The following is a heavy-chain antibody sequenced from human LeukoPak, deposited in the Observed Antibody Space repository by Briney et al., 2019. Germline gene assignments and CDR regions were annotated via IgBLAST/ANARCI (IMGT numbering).Heavy chain of an antibody. CDR1: GFTFSNYG. J-gene: IGHJ4*02. CDR3: AREEGYIYGLLDY. CDR2: ISGGGGTT. V-gene: IGHV3-23*01. D-gene: IGHD5-18*01. Sequence: GGSLRLSCAASGFTFSNYGMSWVRQAPGKGPEWVSGISGGGGTTYYADSVEGRFTISRDNSKNTLYLQMNSLRADDTAVYYCAREEGYIYGLLDYWGQGTLVTVSS.